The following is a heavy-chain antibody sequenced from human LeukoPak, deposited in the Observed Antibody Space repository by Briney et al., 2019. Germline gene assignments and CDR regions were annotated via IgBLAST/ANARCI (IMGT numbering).Heavy chain of an antibody. D-gene: IGHD6-19*01. Sequence: SETLSLTCTVSGGSISSSSYYWGWIRQPPGKGLEWIGSIYYSGSTYYNPSLKSRVTISVDTSKNQFSLKLSSVTAADTAVYYCARGIAVAANGYYFDYWGQGTLVTVSS. V-gene: IGHV4-39*01. CDR1: GGSISSSSYY. J-gene: IGHJ4*02. CDR3: ARGIAVAANGYYFDY. CDR2: IYYSGST.